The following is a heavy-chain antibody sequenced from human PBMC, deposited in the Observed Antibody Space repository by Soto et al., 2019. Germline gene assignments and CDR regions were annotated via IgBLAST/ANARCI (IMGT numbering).Heavy chain of an antibody. D-gene: IGHD1-26*01. V-gene: IGHV4-61*01. CDR2: IYDSGSP. J-gene: IGHJ4*02. Sequence: PSETLSLTCTVSGGSVSSGSYYWSWIRQPPGQALEWIGYIYDSGSPYYNPSLRSRVIISADTSKNQISLKLTSATAAATAVYYCARGVGSSPPRYWGRGTLVTVSS. CDR1: GGSVSSGSYY. CDR3: ARGVGSSPPRY.